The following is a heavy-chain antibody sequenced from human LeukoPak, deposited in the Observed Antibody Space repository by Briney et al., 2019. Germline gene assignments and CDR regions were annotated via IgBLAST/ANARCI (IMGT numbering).Heavy chain of an antibody. CDR3: ASHSGTWGYLDV. CDR1: GDSSSIYY. Sequence: ETLSLTRTVSGDSSSIYYWSWFRQPPGKGLEWLGYIHTSGSTTYSPSLRGRVAISLDTSKNQFSLRLSSATAADSAVYYCASHSGTWGYLDVWGQGALVTVSS. J-gene: IGHJ4*02. CDR2: IHTSGST. D-gene: IGHD3-22*01. V-gene: IGHV4-4*09.